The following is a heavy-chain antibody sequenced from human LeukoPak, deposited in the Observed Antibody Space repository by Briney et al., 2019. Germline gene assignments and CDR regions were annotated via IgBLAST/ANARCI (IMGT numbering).Heavy chain of an antibody. CDR2: ISAYNGNT. CDR1: GFTFTSYG. J-gene: IGHJ4*02. CDR3: ARAAAVSDSSGY. D-gene: IGHD6-19*01. Sequence: ASVKVSCKASGFTFTSYGFSWVRQAPGQGLEWMGWISAYNGNTNYAEKFQGRSTMTTDTSTSTAYMDLRSLRADDTAVYYCARAAAVSDSSGYWGQGTLVTVSS. V-gene: IGHV1-18*01.